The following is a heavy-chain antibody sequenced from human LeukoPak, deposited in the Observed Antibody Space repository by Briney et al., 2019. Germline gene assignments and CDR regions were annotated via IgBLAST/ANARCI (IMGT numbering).Heavy chain of an antibody. V-gene: IGHV5-51*03. CDR3: ARTYIAARPGAYYYMDV. CDR2: IYPGDSDT. D-gene: IGHD6-6*01. Sequence: GESLKIXCKGSGYSFTSYWIGWVRQMPGKGLEWMGIIYPGDSDTRYSPSSQGQVTISADKSISTAYLQWSSLKASDTAMYYCARTYIAARPGAYYYMDVWGKGTTVTVSS. CDR1: GYSFTSYW. J-gene: IGHJ6*03.